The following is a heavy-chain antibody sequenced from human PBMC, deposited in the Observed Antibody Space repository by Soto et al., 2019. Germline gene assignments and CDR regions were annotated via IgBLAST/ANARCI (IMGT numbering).Heavy chain of an antibody. J-gene: IGHJ3*02. D-gene: IGHD6-13*01. V-gene: IGHV5-51*01. Sequence: PGESLKISCKGSGYSFTSYWIGWVRQMPGKGLEWMGIIYPGASDTRYSPSFQGQVTISADKSISTAYLQWSSLKASDTAMYYCASYNGGYSSSWYSPDAFDIWGQGTMVTVSS. CDR1: GYSFTSYW. CDR2: IYPGASDT. CDR3: ASYNGGYSSSWYSPDAFDI.